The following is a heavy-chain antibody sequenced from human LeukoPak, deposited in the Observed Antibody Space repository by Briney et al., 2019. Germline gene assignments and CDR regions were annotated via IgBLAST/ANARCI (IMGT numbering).Heavy chain of an antibody. CDR1: GYSIRSGYY. D-gene: IGHD4-17*01. CDR3: ARSSYGDSIYDY. Sequence: PSETLSLTXTVSGYSIRSGYYWGWIRQPPGKGLEWIGSIYHSGSTYYNPSLKSRVTISVDTSKNQFSLKLSSVTAADTAVYYCARSSYGDSIYDYWGQGTLVTVSS. CDR2: IYHSGST. J-gene: IGHJ4*02. V-gene: IGHV4-38-2*02.